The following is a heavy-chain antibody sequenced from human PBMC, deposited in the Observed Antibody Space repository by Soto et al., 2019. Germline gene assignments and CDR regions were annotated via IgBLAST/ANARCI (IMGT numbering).Heavy chain of an antibody. J-gene: IGHJ6*01. V-gene: IGHV1-69*13. Sequence: SVKVSCKASGVTFSSYTISWVRQAPGQGLEWMGGIIPIFGTANYAQRFQGRVTITADESTSTAYMELSSLRSEDTAVYYCAVQVVTADGYYYYGMDVWGQGATVTVSS. D-gene: IGHD2-21*02. CDR1: GVTFSSYT. CDR2: IIPIFGTA. CDR3: AVQVVTADGYYYYGMDV.